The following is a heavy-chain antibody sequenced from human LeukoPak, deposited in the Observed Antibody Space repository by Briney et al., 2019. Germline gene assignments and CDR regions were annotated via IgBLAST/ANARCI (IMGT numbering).Heavy chain of an antibody. J-gene: IGHJ4*02. Sequence: GGSLRLSCAASGFTFSTYAMNWVRQAPGKGLEWVSVIYSGGSTYYADSVKGRFTISRDNSKNTLYLQMNSLRAEDTAVYYCARVGSYYYDSSGYLDYWGQGTLVTVSS. CDR2: IYSGGST. V-gene: IGHV3-53*01. CDR3: ARVGSYYYDSSGYLDY. CDR1: GFTFSTYA. D-gene: IGHD3-22*01.